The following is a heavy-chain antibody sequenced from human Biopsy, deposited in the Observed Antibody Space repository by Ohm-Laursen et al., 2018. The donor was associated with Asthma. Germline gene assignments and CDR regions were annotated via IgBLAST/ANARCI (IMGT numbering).Heavy chain of an antibody. J-gene: IGHJ4*02. D-gene: IGHD1-26*01. CDR1: GFTFKAYG. CDR3: PKDVFPGWEVRRGPDY. Sequence: SLRLSCAASGFTFKAYGIHWVHQAPGKGLEWVAVMSCEESVQYFADSVKGRFTFSRDNSKNTMYLEMNSLRAEDTAVYYCPKDVFPGWEVRRGPDYWGQGTLVTVSA. CDR2: MSCEESVQ. V-gene: IGHV3-30*18.